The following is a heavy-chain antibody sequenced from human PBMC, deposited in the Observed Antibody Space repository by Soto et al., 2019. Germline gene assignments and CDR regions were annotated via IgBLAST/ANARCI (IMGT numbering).Heavy chain of an antibody. CDR3: ARVEAARPGGPFDY. J-gene: IGHJ4*02. D-gene: IGHD6-6*01. CDR2: INPHSGGT. V-gene: IGHV1-2*04. CDR1: GYTFTGYY. Sequence: QVQLVQSGAEVKKPGASVKVSCKASGYTFTGYYMHWVRQAPGQGLEWMGWINPHSGGTNYAQKFQGWSTMTRDTSISTAYMELSRLRSDDTAVYYCARVEAARPGGPFDYWGQGTLVTVSS.